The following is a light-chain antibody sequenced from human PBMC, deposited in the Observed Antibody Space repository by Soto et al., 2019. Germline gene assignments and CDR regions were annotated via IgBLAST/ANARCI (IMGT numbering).Light chain of an antibody. CDR1: QGVSSS. CDR3: QQYHNWPQT. V-gene: IGKV3-15*01. J-gene: IGKJ1*01. CDR2: GAS. Sequence: EIVMTQSPATLSVSPGERATLSCRASQGVSSSLAWYQQKPGQAPRFLIYGASTRATAFPARFSGSGSGTEFTLTISSLQSEDFAVYYCQQYHNWPQTFGQGTKVDIK.